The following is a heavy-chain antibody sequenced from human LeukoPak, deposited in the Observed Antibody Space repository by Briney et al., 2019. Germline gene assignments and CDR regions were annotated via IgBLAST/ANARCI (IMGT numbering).Heavy chain of an antibody. CDR2: ISSGGRTI. V-gene: IGHV3-48*03. CDR3: ARAGYSSSWLLY. Sequence: GGSLRLSCAASGFTFSNYEMNWVRQAPGKGLEWVSSISSGGRTIYYADSVKDRFTISRDNAKNSLYLQMSSLRAEDTAVYYCARAGYSSSWLLYWGQGTLVTVSS. J-gene: IGHJ4*02. CDR1: GFTFSNYE. D-gene: IGHD6-13*01.